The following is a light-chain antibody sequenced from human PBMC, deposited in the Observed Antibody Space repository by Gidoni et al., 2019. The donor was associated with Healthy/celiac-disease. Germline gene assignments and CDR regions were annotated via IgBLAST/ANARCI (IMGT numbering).Light chain of an antibody. Sequence: QSVLTQPPSVSWAPGQRVPISCTGSRSNIGAGYDVHWYQQLPGTAPKLLIYGNSNRPSGVPDRCSGSKSGTSASLAITGLQAEDEAEYYCQSYDSSLSGSDVFGTGTKVTVL. CDR3: QSYDSSLSGSDV. CDR1: RSNIGAGYD. V-gene: IGLV1-40*01. CDR2: GNS. J-gene: IGLJ1*01.